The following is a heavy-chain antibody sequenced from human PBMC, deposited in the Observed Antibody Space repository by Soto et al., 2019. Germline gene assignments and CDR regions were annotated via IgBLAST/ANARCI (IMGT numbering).Heavy chain of an antibody. D-gene: IGHD3-10*01. J-gene: IGHJ4*02. V-gene: IGHV3-48*04. Sequence: PGVSLRLSCAASGFTFSSYSMNWVRQVPGKGLEWVSYISSSSSTIYYADSVRGRFTISRDNSKNTVFLHMDSLSAEDTAVYYCAKDRHYPRDYFHYWGQGTLVTVSS. CDR3: AKDRHYPRDYFHY. CDR1: GFTFSSYS. CDR2: ISSSSSTI.